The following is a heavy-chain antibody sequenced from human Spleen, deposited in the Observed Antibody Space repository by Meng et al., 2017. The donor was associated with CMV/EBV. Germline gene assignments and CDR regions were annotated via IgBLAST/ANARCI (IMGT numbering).Heavy chain of an antibody. V-gene: IGHV3-30*02. J-gene: IGHJ6*02. D-gene: IGHD4-17*01. CDR2: IRYDGSNK. CDR1: GSTFSSYG. CDR3: AKAGGTVMRPYYYGMDV. Sequence: GESLKISCAASGSTFSSYGMHWVRQAPGKGLEWVAFIRYDGSNKYYADSVKGRFTISRDNSRNTLYLQMNSLRAEDTAVYYCAKAGGTVMRPYYYGMDVWGQGTTVTVSS.